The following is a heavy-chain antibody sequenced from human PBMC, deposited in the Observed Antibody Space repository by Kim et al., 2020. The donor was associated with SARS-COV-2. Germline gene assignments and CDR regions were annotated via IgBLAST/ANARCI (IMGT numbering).Heavy chain of an antibody. CDR2: INHSGST. D-gene: IGHD3-10*01. Sequence: SETLSLTCAVYGGSFSGYYWSWSRQPPGQGLGWIGEINHSGSTNYYPSLKSRVTISVDTSKNKYSLKLSSVTAAATAAYYCARGLMVRGLGWADP. CDR1: GGSFSGYY. CDR3: ARGLMVRGLGWADP. J-gene: IGHJ5*02. V-gene: IGHV4-34*01.